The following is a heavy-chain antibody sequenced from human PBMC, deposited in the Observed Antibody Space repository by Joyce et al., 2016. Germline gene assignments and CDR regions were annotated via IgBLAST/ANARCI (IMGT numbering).Heavy chain of an antibody. CDR2: IYWDDDK. Sequence: QITLKESGPALVTPRQTLTLTCPFSGFSLTTNSQGVGWIRPPPGKPLELLALIYWDDDKRYSSSLKSRLTITKDTSKNQVVLTLADVDSLDTATYYCAHRHNAVGGTTFDSWGQGTLVTVSS. D-gene: IGHD1/OR15-1a*01. CDR1: GFSLTTNSQG. J-gene: IGHJ4*02. CDR3: AHRHNAVGGTTFDS. V-gene: IGHV2-5*02.